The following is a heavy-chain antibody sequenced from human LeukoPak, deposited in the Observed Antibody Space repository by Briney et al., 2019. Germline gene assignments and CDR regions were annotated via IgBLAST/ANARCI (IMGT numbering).Heavy chain of an antibody. CDR2: IYHSDIT. CDR3: ARERWVQLDAFDI. V-gene: IGHV4-59*01. D-gene: IGHD5-24*01. Sequence: SETLSLTCTVSGGSISGYYWSWIRQPPGKGLEWIGFIYHSDITNYNPSLKSRVTISLDTSKNQFSLKVSSVTAADTAVYYCARERWVQLDAFDIWGPGTMVTVSS. CDR1: GGSISGYY. J-gene: IGHJ3*02.